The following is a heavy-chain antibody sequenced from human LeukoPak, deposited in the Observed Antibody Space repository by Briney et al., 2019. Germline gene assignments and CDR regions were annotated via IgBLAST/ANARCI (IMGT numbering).Heavy chain of an antibody. CDR3: ANADRFCSGSCHVPDAFD. CDR1: GASISSGDYY. J-gene: IGHJ3*01. V-gene: IGHV4-30-2*01. Sequence: SETLSLTCTVSGASISSGDYYWTWIRQPPGKGLEWIGYIFDSGRTDFNPSLKSRVTISVDRSKNQFSLRLSSVTAADTAVYYCANADRFCSGSCHVPDAFDLGPGDNGHRLL. CDR2: IFDSGRT. D-gene: IGHD2-15*01.